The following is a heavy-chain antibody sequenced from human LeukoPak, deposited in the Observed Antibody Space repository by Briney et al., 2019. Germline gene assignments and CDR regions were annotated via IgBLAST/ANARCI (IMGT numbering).Heavy chain of an antibody. CDR2: IGTGGDT. V-gene: IGHV3-13*01. J-gene: IGHJ4*02. Sequence: TGGSLRLSCATSGLTFSSYDMHWVRQGTGKGLEWVSGIGTGGDTYYPDSVKGRFTISRENAKKSLFLQMNSLRAEDTAVYYCGRGNSFDFWGQGTLVTVSS. CDR1: GLTFSSYD. CDR3: GRGNSFDF.